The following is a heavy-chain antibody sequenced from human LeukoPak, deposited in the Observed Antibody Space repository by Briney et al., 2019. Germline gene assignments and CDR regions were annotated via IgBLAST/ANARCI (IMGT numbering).Heavy chain of an antibody. D-gene: IGHD3-10*01. J-gene: IGHJ4*02. CDR2: ISRSSTYI. V-gene: IGHV3-21*01. CDR3: ARGEKTSAGDYFDY. CDR1: GFTFSYYT. Sequence: GGSLRLSCAASGFTFSYYTMNWVRQAPGKGLEWVSSISRSSTYIYYADSLKGRFTISRDNAKDSLSLQMNSLRAEDTAVYYCARGEKTSAGDYFDYWGQGTLVTVSS.